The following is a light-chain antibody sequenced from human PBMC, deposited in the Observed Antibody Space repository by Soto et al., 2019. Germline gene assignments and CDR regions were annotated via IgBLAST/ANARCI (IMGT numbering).Light chain of an antibody. J-gene: IGKJ4*01. CDR3: QQYHSNSLT. CDR2: KAS. Sequence: DIQMTQSPSTLSASVGDRVTITCRANQSISSWLTWYQQKPGKAPEYLIYKASTLKSGVPSRFSGSGSGTEFTLTIDSLQPDDFATYYCQQYHSNSLTFGGGTRVEIK. CDR1: QSISSW. V-gene: IGKV1-5*03.